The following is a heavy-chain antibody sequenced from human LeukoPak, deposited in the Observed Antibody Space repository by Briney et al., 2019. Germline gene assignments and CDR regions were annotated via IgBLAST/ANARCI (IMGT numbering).Heavy chain of an antibody. D-gene: IGHD5-24*01. V-gene: IGHV3-21*01. CDR3: ARGEEKATITALDS. CDR1: GFTFSNYD. CDR2: ISGSSSYI. Sequence: GGSLRLSCAASGFTFSNYDMHWVRQAPGKGLEWVSAISGSSSYIYYADSIKGRFTISRDNAENSLYLQMNSLRAVDTAVYFCARGEEKATITALDSWGQGTLVTVSS. J-gene: IGHJ4*02.